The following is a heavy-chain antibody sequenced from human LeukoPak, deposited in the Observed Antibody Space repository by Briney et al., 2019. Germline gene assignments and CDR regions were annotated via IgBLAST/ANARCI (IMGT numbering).Heavy chain of an antibody. D-gene: IGHD4-11*01. CDR3: ARDRESNYLYDY. CDR1: GYTFTGYY. V-gene: IGHV1-2*06. J-gene: IGHJ4*02. CDR2: INPNSGGT. Sequence: ASVKVSCKDSGYTFTGYYMHWVRQAPGQGLEWMGRINPNSGGTNYAQKFQGRVTMTRDTSISTAYMELSRLRSDDTAVYYCARDRESNYLYDYWGQGTLVTVSS.